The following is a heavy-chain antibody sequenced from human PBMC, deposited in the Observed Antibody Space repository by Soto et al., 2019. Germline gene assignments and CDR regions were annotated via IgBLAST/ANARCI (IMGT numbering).Heavy chain of an antibody. CDR3: ARDGYCSGGSCYSVPVFDY. CDR1: GFTFSSYG. V-gene: IGHV3-33*01. CDR2: IWYDGSNQ. Sequence: QVQLVESGGGVVQPGRSLRLSCAASGFTFSSYGMHWVRQAPGKVLEWVAVIWYDGSNQYYADSVKGRFTISRDNSKNTLYLQMNSLRAEDTAVYYCARDGYCSGGSCYSVPVFDYWGQGTLVTVSS. D-gene: IGHD2-15*01. J-gene: IGHJ4*02.